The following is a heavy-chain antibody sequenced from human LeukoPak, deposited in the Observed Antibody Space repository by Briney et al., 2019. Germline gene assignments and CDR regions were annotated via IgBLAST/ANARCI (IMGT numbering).Heavy chain of an antibody. V-gene: IGHV3-53*01. Sequence: PGGSLRLSCAASGFTFSSNYMSWVRQAPGKGLEWVSVIYSGGSTYYADSVKGRFTISRDNSKNTLYLQMNSLRAEDTAVYYCARGYCTYGVCYDYWGQGTLVTVSS. CDR1: GFTFSSNY. CDR2: IYSGGST. D-gene: IGHD2-8*01. J-gene: IGHJ4*02. CDR3: ARGYCTYGVCYDY.